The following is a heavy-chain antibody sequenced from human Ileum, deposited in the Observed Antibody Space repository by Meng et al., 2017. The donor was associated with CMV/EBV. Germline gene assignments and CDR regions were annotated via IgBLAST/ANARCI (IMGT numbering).Heavy chain of an antibody. CDR3: ARNRAGQYYGMDV. CDR2: IDWDDDK. D-gene: IGHD3-10*01. Sequence: SGPTLVKPTQTFTLTCTFPGFSLSTSGMCVSWVRQPPGKALEWLALIDWDDDKYYSTSLKTRLTISKDTAKNQVVLTMTNMDPVDTATYYCARNRAGQYYGMDVWGQGTAVTVSS. J-gene: IGHJ6*02. CDR1: GFSLSTSGMC. V-gene: IGHV2-70*20.